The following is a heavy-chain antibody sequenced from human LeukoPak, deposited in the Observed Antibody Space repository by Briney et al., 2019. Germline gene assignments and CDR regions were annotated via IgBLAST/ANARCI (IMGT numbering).Heavy chain of an antibody. CDR1: GVTFDDYA. J-gene: IGHJ6*03. CDR2: ISGDGGST. CDR3: AKVAYYDYVWGSYRYYYYMDV. Sequence: GGSLRLSCAASGVTFDDYAMHWVRQAPGKGLEWVSLISGDGGSTYYADSVKGRFTISRDNSKNSLYLQMNSLRTEDTALYYCAKVAYYDYVWGSYRYYYYMDVWGKGTTVTVSS. V-gene: IGHV3-43*02. D-gene: IGHD3-16*02.